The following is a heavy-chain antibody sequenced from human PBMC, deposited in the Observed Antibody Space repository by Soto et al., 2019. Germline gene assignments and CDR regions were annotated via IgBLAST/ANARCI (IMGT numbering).Heavy chain of an antibody. Sequence: SETLSLTCAVSGGSISSSNWWSWVRQPPGQGLEWIGEIYHSGSTNYNPSLKSRVTISVDKSKNQFSLKLSSVTAADTAVYYCARVLSDHGDLHFDYWGQGTLVTVSS. CDR2: IYHSGST. D-gene: IGHD4-17*01. CDR3: ARVLSDHGDLHFDY. CDR1: GGSISSSNW. V-gene: IGHV4-4*02. J-gene: IGHJ4*02.